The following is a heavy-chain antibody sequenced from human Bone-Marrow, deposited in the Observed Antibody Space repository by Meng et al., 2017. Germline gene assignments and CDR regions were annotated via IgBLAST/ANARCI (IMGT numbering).Heavy chain of an antibody. D-gene: IGHD1-1*01. CDR3: ARGELVWHY. J-gene: IGHJ4*02. Sequence: QVQLQESGPGLVKPSHTLFLTCTVSGGSISSGDYYWSWIRQPPGKGLEWIGYIYHSGSTFYNPSLKSRLTISVDTSKNQFSLKLSSVTAADTAVYYCARGELVWHYWGQGILVTVSS. CDR2: IYHSGST. CDR1: GGSISSGDYY. V-gene: IGHV4-30-4*01.